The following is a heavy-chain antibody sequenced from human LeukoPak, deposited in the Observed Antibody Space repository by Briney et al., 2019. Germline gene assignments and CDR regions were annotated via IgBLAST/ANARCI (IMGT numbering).Heavy chain of an antibody. J-gene: IGHJ1*01. CDR3: TRAPSEIGGYYPEYFRH. CDR1: GFTFSMYW. CDR2: IKSDGST. D-gene: IGHD3-22*01. V-gene: IGHV3-74*01. Sequence: GGSLRLSCAASGFTFSMYWMHWVRQAPGKGLVWVSRIKSDGSTNYADSVKGRFTISRDDAKNTVSLQMNSLRPEDTGVYYCTRAPSEIGGYYPEYFRHWGQGTLVTVSS.